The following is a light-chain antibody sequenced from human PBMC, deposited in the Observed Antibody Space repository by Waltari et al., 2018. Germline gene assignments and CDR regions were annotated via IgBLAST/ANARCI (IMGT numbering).Light chain of an antibody. CDR1: QDIRKN. V-gene: IGKV1-33*01. CDR3: QQYASLPLT. CDR2: DAG. Sequence: DIQMTQSPSSLSASVGDRVTITCQASQDIRKNLNWFQQKPGKPPQVLIFDAGNSQAAGPSRFSGSGSGTDFAFTISSLQPEDIGTYDCQQYASLPLTFGGGTRVQIK. J-gene: IGKJ4*01.